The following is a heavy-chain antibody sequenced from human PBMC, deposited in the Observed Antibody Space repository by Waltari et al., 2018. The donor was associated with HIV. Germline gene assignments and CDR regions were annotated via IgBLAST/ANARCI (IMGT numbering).Heavy chain of an antibody. CDR3: AKGRDIIAARLATDYYGMDV. V-gene: IGHV3-23*01. Sequence: EVQLLESGGGLVQPGGSLRLSCAASGFTFSSYAMSWVRQAPGKGLEWVSAISGSGGSTYYADSVKGRFTISRDNSKNTLYLQMNSLRAEDTAVYYCAKGRDIIAARLATDYYGMDVWGQGTTVTVSS. D-gene: IGHD6-6*01. CDR2: ISGSGGST. CDR1: GFTFSSYA. J-gene: IGHJ6*02.